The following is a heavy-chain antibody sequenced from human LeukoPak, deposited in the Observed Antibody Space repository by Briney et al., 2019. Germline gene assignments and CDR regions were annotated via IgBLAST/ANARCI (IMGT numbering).Heavy chain of an antibody. CDR3: ARDLRRDESSNYYYIDWFDL. J-gene: IGHJ5*01. Sequence: ASVKVSCKASGYTFTSYDINWVRQATGQGLEWMGWMNPNSGNTGYAQKFQGRVTMTRNTSISTAYMELSSLRSEDTAVYYCARDLRRDESSNYYYIDWFDLWGQGTLVTVSS. V-gene: IGHV1-8*01. D-gene: IGHD3-22*01. CDR2: MNPNSGNT. CDR1: GYTFTSYD.